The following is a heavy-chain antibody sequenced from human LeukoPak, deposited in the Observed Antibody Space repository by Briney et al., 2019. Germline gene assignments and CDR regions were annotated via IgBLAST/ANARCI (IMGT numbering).Heavy chain of an antibody. CDR1: GGSISSSSYY. D-gene: IGHD3-22*01. Sequence: SQTLSLTCTVSGGSISSSSYYWSWIRQPAGKGLEWIGRIYTSGSTNYNPSLKSRVTISVDTSKNQFSLNLNSVTAADTAVYYCARTTYYYDSSINRGPDYWGQGTLVTVSS. V-gene: IGHV4-61*02. CDR3: ARTTYYYDSSINRGPDY. J-gene: IGHJ4*02. CDR2: IYTSGST.